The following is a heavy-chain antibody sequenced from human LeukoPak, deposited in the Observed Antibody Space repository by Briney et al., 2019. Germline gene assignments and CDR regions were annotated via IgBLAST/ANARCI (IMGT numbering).Heavy chain of an antibody. CDR2: MNPNSGNT. CDR3: ARNGYPYDAFDI. D-gene: IGHD5-24*01. CDR1: GYTFTSYD. V-gene: IGHV1-8*01. Sequence: WASVKVSRKASGYTFTSYDINWVRQATGQGLEWMGWMNPNSGNTGYAQKFQGRVTMTRNTSISTAYMGLSSLRSEDTAVYYCARNGYPYDAFDIWGQGTMVTVSS. J-gene: IGHJ3*02.